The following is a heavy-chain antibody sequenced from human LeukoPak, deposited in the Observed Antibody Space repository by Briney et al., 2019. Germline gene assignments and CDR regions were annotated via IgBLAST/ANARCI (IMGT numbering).Heavy chain of an antibody. CDR1: GGSISSYY. J-gene: IGHJ6*02. CDR3: AREYRESKYYYFGLDV. D-gene: IGHD1-14*01. CDR2: IYTSGST. V-gene: IGHV4-4*07. Sequence: SETLSLTCTVSGGSISSYYWSWIRQPAGKGLEWIGRIYTSGSTNYNPSLKSRVTMSVDTSKNQFSLKLSSVTAADTAVYYCAREYRESKYYYFGLDVWGQGTTVTVSS.